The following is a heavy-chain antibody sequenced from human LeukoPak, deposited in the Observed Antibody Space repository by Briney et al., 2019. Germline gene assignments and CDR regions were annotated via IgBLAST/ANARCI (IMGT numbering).Heavy chain of an antibody. CDR1: GYTFSSNW. CDR3: ARLGDSYLFFDY. CDR2: IFPGDSDT. D-gene: IGHD3-22*01. J-gene: IGHJ4*02. Sequence: GESLKISCKGSGYTFSSNWIGWVRQMPGKGLEWMGIIFPGDSDTRYSPSFQGQVTISADKSISTAYLQWSSLKASDTAMYYCARLGDSYLFFDYWGQGTLVTVSS. V-gene: IGHV5-51*01.